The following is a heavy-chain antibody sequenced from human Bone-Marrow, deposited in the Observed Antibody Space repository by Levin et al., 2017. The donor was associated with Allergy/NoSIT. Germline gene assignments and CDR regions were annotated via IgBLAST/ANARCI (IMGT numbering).Heavy chain of an antibody. Sequence: WASVKVSCKASGGTFGSYAITWLRQAPGQGLEWMGRIIPVLDIANFAQRFQGRVTITADKSTSTAYMELSSLRSDDTAVYYCATGVAKGTDYYYYGMDVWGQGTTVTVSS. CDR1: GGTFGSYA. CDR3: ATGVAKGTDYYYYGMDV. J-gene: IGHJ6*02. V-gene: IGHV1-69*04. CDR2: IIPVLDIA. D-gene: IGHD3-3*01.